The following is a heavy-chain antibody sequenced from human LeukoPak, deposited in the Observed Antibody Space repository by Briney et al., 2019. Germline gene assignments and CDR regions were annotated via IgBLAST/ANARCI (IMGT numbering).Heavy chain of an antibody. D-gene: IGHD3-10*02. Sequence: GSLRLSCVASGFTFDDHGMSWVRQAPGKGPEWVSGIKWNGGSTGYADSVKGRFTISRDNAKNSLYLQMNSLRAEDTAVYYCAELGITMIGGVWGKGTTVTISS. CDR1: GFTFDDHG. J-gene: IGHJ6*04. V-gene: IGHV3-20*04. CDR3: AELGITMIGGV. CDR2: IKWNGGST.